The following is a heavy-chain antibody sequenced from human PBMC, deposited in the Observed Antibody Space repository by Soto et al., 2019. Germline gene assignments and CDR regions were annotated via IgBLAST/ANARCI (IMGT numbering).Heavy chain of an antibody. CDR3: ANEIRPNDY. CDR2: ISIGGGNT. CDR1: GLPFSSHA. J-gene: IGHJ4*02. D-gene: IGHD4-17*01. V-gene: IGHV3-23*01. Sequence: EVQLLESGGGLVQPGGSLRLSCAASGLPFSSHAMSWVRQAPGKGLEWVSSISIGGGNTYYADSVRGRFTISRDNSKNTLYLHMNSLTAEDTAIYYWANEIRPNDYWGQGTLVTVSS.